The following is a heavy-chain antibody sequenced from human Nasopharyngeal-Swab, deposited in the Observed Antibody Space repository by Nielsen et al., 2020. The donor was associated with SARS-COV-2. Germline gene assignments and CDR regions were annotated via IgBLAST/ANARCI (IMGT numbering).Heavy chain of an antibody. Sequence: GESLKISCAASGFTFSSSGMDWVRQAPGKGLEWVAVISYDGSKKYYADSVKGRFTISRDNSKNTLYLQMNSLRAEDTAVYYCAKEPAMVRGRVHYYYYGMDVWGQGTTVTVSS. CDR2: ISYDGSKK. D-gene: IGHD3-10*01. J-gene: IGHJ6*02. CDR1: GFTFSSSG. CDR3: AKEPAMVRGRVHYYYYGMDV. V-gene: IGHV3-30*18.